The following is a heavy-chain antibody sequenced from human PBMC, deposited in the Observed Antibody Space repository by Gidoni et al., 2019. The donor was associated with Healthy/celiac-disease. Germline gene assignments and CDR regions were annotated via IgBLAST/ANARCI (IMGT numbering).Heavy chain of an antibody. CDR1: GFTCSSYG. J-gene: IGHJ4*02. V-gene: IGHV3-30*18. Sequence: QVQLVESGGGVVQPGRSLRLSCAASGFTCSSYGMHWVRQAPGKGLEWVAVISYDGSNKYYADSVKGRFTISRDNSKNTLYLQMNSLRAEDTAVYYCAKAPRGAYYFDYWGQGTLVTVSS. CDR3: AKAPRGAYYFDY. CDR2: ISYDGSNK.